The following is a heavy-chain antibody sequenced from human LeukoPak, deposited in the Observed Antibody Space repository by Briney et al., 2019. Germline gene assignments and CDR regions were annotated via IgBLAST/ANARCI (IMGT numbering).Heavy chain of an antibody. Sequence: PRASVKVSCKTSGYSFTSFDVNWVRQAPGQGLEWMGGIIPIFGTANYAQKFQGRVTITTDESTSTAYMEPSSLRSEDTAVYYCARIRGSEGFDYWGQGTLVTVSS. CDR2: IIPIFGTA. V-gene: IGHV1-69*05. J-gene: IGHJ4*02. CDR3: ARIRGSEGFDY. CDR1: GYSFTSFD.